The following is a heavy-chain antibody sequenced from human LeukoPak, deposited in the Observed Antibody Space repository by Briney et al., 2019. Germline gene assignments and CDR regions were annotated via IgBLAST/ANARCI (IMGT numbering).Heavy chain of an antibody. Sequence: PGGPLRLSYTTSGFTFGCYEINWLRQAPGRGVEWGSYTSSSGNTIYYADSVKGRFTISRDNGKKSLYLQMNSLRDEDTALYYCAIIMTTMNTQDFWGQGTLVTVSS. D-gene: IGHD3-16*01. CDR3: AIIMTTMNTQDF. CDR1: GFTFGCYE. V-gene: IGHV3-48*03. CDR2: TSSSGNTI. J-gene: IGHJ4*02.